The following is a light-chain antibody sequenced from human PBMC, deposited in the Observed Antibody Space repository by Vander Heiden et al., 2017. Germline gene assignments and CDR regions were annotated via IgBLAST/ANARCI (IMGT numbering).Light chain of an antibody. CDR2: DDR. J-gene: IGLJ3*02. CDR3: QVWESRTDNQGWV. CDR1: AIGSKS. V-gene: IGLV3-21*03. Sequence: SYVLTQPPSVSVAPGKPARITCGGNAIGSKSVAWYQQKPGQAPVVVVYDDRERPSGISERVSGSNSGNTATMTISRVEAGEEADDYCQVWESRTDNQGWVFGGGTKLTVL.